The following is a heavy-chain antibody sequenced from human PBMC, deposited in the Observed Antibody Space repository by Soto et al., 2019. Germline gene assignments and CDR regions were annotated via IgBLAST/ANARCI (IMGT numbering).Heavy chain of an antibody. CDR2: IIPILGIA. CDR1: GGTFSSYT. CDR3: ARDSSYGDYGAGYYFDY. J-gene: IGHJ4*02. D-gene: IGHD4-17*01. Sequence: QVQLVQSGAEVKKPGSSVKVSCKASGGTFSSYTISWVRQAPGQGLEWMGRIIPILGIANYAQKFQGRFMITADKSTSTVYMELSRLRSEDTYVYYWARDSSYGDYGAGYYFDYWGQGTLVTVSS. V-gene: IGHV1-69*08.